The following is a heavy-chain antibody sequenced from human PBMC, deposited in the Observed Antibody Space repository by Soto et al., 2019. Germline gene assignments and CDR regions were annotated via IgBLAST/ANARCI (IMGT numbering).Heavy chain of an antibody. D-gene: IGHD5-12*01. J-gene: IGHJ6*02. CDR1: GGTFSSYA. CDR2: IIPIFGTA. V-gene: IGHV1-69*12. Sequence: QVQLVQSGAEVKKPGSSVKVSCKASGGTFSSYAISWVRQAPGQGLEWMGGIIPIFGTANYAQKFQGRVTITADESTSTAYMELSSLRSEDTAVYYCARDGGSGYDPHYYYYGMDVWGQGTTVTVSS. CDR3: ARDGGSGYDPHYYYYGMDV.